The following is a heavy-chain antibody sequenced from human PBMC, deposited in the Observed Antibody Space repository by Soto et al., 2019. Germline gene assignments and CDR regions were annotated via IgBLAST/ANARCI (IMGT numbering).Heavy chain of an antibody. V-gene: IGHV4-59*01. CDR1: GGSISSYY. CDR3: ARDLGRYYYMDV. D-gene: IGHD3-10*01. Sequence: PSETLSLTCTVSGGSISSYYWSWIRQPPGKGLEWIGYIYYSGSTNYNPSLKSRVTISVDTSKNQSSLKLSSVTAADTAVYYCARDLGRYYYMDVWGKGTTVTVS. J-gene: IGHJ6*03. CDR2: IYYSGST.